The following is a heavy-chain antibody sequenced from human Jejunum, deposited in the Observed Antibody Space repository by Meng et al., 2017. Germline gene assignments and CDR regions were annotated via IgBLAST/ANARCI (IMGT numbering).Heavy chain of an antibody. J-gene: IGHJ5*02. CDR1: GFIFSTYG. D-gene: IGHD2-15*01. Sequence: GGSLRLSCAASGFIFSTYGMHWVRQAPGKGLEWVPIISYDGSNKNYADSVKGRFTISRDNSKNTLYLQMKSLRAEDMAVYYCARGVGLDTWGQGTLVTVSS. CDR3: ARGVGLDT. CDR2: ISYDGSNK. V-gene: IGHV3-30*03.